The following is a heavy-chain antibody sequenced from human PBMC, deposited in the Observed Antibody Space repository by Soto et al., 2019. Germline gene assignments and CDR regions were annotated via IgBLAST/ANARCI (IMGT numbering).Heavy chain of an antibody. CDR3: ASTVTTSTFDY. V-gene: IGHV4-59*08. CDR2: IYYTGST. Sequence: SETLSLTCTVSGGSISSYYWSWIRQPPGKGLEWIGYIYYTGSTNYNPSLKSRVTISVDTSKNQSSLKLSSVTAADTAVYYCASTVTTSTFDYWGQGTLVTVSS. CDR1: GGSISSYY. D-gene: IGHD4-17*01. J-gene: IGHJ4*02.